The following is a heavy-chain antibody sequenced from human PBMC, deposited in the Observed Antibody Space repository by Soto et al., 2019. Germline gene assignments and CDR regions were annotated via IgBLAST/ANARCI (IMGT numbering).Heavy chain of an antibody. D-gene: IGHD3-16*01. V-gene: IGHV3-30*18. Sequence: PGGSLRLSCAASGFTFSTYGMHWVRQAPGKGLEWVAVISYDGSLKHQADSVKGRFTISRDNSKNTLYLQMNSLRAEDTAVYYCAKFDWGRYYFDHWGQGTLVTVSS. CDR1: GFTFSTYG. CDR2: ISYDGSLK. CDR3: AKFDWGRYYFDH. J-gene: IGHJ4*02.